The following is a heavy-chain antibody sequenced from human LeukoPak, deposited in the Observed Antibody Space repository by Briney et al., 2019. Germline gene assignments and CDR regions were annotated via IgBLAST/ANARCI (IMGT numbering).Heavy chain of an antibody. CDR1: GYTFTSYA. CDR2: INAGNGNT. V-gene: IGHV1-3*01. CDR3: ARDLGTVTRLTFPYWFDP. J-gene: IGHJ5*02. D-gene: IGHD4-17*01. Sequence: ASVKVSCKASGYTFTSYAMHWVRQAPGQRLEWMGWINAGNGNTKYSQKFQGRVTITRDTSASTAYMELSSLRSEDTAVYYCARDLGTVTRLTFPYWFDPWGQGTLVTVSP.